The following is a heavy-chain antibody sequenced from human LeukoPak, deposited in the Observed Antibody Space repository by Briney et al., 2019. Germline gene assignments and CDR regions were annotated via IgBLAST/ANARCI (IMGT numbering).Heavy chain of an antibody. Sequence: ASVKVSCKASVYTFTGYYIHWVRQAPGQGLECMGWINPNSGGTNYAQKFQGWVTMTRDTSFSTAYMELSRLRSDDTAVYYCARGGSGSYFSWLDPWGQGTLVTVSS. V-gene: IGHV1-2*04. CDR1: VYTFTGYY. CDR2: INPNSGGT. D-gene: IGHD3-10*01. CDR3: ARGGSGSYFSWLDP. J-gene: IGHJ5*02.